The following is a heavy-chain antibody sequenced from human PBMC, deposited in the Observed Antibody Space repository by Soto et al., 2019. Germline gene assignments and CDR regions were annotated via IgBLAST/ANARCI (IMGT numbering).Heavy chain of an antibody. Sequence: SETLSLTCTVSGGSISSGDYHWTWIRQHPGKGLEWIGYIYYSGSTYYNPALKSRVTLSLRTSKNQLSLRLSSVTAADTAVYYCARGYCSGGSCYSQLLWGRGTLVTVSS. CDR2: IYYSGST. J-gene: IGHJ4*02. CDR1: GGSISSGDYH. V-gene: IGHV4-31*03. CDR3: ARGYCSGGSCYSQLL. D-gene: IGHD2-15*01.